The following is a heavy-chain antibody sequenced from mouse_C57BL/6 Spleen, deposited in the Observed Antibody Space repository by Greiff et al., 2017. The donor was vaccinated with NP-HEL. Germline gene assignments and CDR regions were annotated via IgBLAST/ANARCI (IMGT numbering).Heavy chain of an antibody. J-gene: IGHJ2*01. V-gene: IGHV1-80*01. D-gene: IGHD2-12*01. CDR2: IYPGDGDT. Sequence: VQLQQSGAELVKPGASVKISCKASGYAFSSYWMNWVKQRPGKGLEWIGQIYPGDGDTNYNGKFKGKATLTADKSSSTAYMQLSSLTSEDSAVYFCARNEAYYSFFDYWGQGTTLTVSS. CDR3: ARNEAYYSFFDY. CDR1: GYAFSSYW.